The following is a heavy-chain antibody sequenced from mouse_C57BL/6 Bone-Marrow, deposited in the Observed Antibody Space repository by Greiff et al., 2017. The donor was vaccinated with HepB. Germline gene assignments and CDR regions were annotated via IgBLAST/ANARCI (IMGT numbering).Heavy chain of an antibody. V-gene: IGHV3-5*01. Sequence: EVKLLESGPGLVKPSQTVFLTCTVTGISITTGNYRWSWIRQFPGNKLEWIGYIYYSGTITYNPSLTSRPTITRDTPKNQFFLEMNSLTAEDTATYYCARLHAILEGYFDYWGQGTTLTVSS. D-gene: IGHD1-2*01. CDR2: IYYSGTI. J-gene: IGHJ2*01. CDR1: GISITTGNYR. CDR3: ARLHAILEGYFDY.